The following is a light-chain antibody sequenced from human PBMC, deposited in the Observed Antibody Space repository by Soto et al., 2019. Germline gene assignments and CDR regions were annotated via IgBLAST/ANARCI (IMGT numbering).Light chain of an antibody. Sequence: EIVMTQSPATLSVSPGETATLSCRASQGISRTLAWYQHKPGQAPRLLFYGASTRATGVPARFSGSGSGTEFTLTISSLQSEDSALYCCQHYNHWPQLSFGGGTKVEI. CDR1: QGISRT. CDR3: QHYNHWPQLS. CDR2: GAS. J-gene: IGKJ4*01. V-gene: IGKV3-15*01.